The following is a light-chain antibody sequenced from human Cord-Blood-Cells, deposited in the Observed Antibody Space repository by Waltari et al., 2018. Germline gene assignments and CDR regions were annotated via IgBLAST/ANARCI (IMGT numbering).Light chain of an antibody. CDR3: VSYAGSNNYV. CDR1: SSHVGGYNY. Sequence: QSALTQPPSASGSPGQSVTISCPGTSSHVGGYNYVSWYQQHPGNAPTPMIYEVSKRPSVVPDSFSGSKSGNTASQTVSGLQAEDEADYYCVSYAGSNNYVFGTGTKVTVL. CDR2: EVS. J-gene: IGLJ1*01. V-gene: IGLV2-8*01.